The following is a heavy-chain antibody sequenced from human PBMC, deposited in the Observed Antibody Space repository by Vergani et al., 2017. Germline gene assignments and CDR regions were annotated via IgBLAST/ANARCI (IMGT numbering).Heavy chain of an antibody. D-gene: IGHD3-3*01. J-gene: IGHJ6*02. CDR2: INHSGST. V-gene: IGHV4-34*01. CDR3: ARGRGVNTIFGVAPLRGMDV. Sequence: QVQLQQWGAGLLKPSETLSLTCAVYGGSFSGYYWSWIRQPPGKGLEWIGEINHSGSTNYNPSLKSRVTISVDTSKNQFSLKLSSVTAADTAVYYCARGRGVNTIFGVAPLRGMDVWGQGTTVTVSS. CDR1: GGSFSGYY.